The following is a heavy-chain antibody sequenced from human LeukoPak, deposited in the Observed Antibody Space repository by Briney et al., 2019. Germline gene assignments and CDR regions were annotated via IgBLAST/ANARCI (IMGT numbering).Heavy chain of an antibody. D-gene: IGHD3-16*01. CDR2: IDSSSRTI. CDR1: GFTFSSYS. Sequence: GGSLRLSCAASGFTFSSYSMNWVRQAPGKGLEWISFIDSSSRTIFYAESVKGRFTISRDNAKNSLFVQMNSLRAEDTAVYYCARRVPSQVITDYFDYWGQGTLVTVSS. J-gene: IGHJ4*02. CDR3: ARRVPSQVITDYFDY. V-gene: IGHV3-48*04.